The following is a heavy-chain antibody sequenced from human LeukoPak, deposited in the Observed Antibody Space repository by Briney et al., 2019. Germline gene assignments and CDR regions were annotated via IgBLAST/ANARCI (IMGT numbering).Heavy chain of an antibody. CDR2: ISSSSSYI. CDR3: ARHYWGYYYDSSGFDY. D-gene: IGHD3-22*01. CDR1: GFTFSSYS. Sequence: PGGSLRLSCAASGFTFSSYSMNWVRQAPGKGLEWVSSISSSSSYIYYADSVKGRFTISRDNAKNSLYLQMNSLRAEDTAVYYCARHYWGYYYDSSGFDYWGQGTLVTVSS. V-gene: IGHV3-21*01. J-gene: IGHJ4*02.